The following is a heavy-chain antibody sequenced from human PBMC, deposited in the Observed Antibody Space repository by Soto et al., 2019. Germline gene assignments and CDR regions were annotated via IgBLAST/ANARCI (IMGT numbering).Heavy chain of an antibody. J-gene: IGHJ4*02. CDR2: IDWDDDK. CDR1: GASISSYYY. Sequence: TLSLTCSVSGASISSYYYTWIRQPPGKALEWLARIDWDDDKYYSTSLKTRLTISKDTSKNQVVLTMTNMDPVDTATYYCARATYYYDSSGYASIYFDYWGQGTLVTVSS. CDR3: ARATYYYDSSGYASIYFDY. D-gene: IGHD3-22*01. V-gene: IGHV2-70*11.